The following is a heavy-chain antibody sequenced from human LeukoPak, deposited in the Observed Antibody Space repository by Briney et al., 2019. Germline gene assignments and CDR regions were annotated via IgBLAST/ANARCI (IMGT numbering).Heavy chain of an antibody. J-gene: IGHJ6*03. Sequence: ASVKVSCKASGYTFTGYYMHWVRQAPGQGLEWMGIINPSGGSTSYAQKFQGRVTMTRDTSTSTVYMELSSLRSEDTAVYYCARDGVLRFLEWLSPTYYYYMDVWGKGTTVTVSS. D-gene: IGHD3-3*01. CDR3: ARDGVLRFLEWLSPTYYYYMDV. V-gene: IGHV1-46*01. CDR2: INPSGGST. CDR1: GYTFTGYY.